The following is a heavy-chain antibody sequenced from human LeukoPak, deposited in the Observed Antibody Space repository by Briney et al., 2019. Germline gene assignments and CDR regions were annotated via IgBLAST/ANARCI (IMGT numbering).Heavy chain of an antibody. CDR2: MNPNSGNT. CDR3: ARVSQNKYYYDSSGYYPGY. CDR1: GYTFTSYD. V-gene: IGHV1-8*01. J-gene: IGHJ4*02. Sequence: ASVKVSCKASGYTFTSYDINWVRQATGQGLEWMGWMNPNSGNTGYAQKFQGRVTMTRNTSVSTAYMELSSLRSEDTAVYYCARVSQNKYYYDSSGYYPGYWGQGTLVTVSS. D-gene: IGHD3-22*01.